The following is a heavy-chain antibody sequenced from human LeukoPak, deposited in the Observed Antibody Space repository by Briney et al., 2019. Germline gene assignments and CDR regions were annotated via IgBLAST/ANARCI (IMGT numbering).Heavy chain of an antibody. D-gene: IGHD3-22*01. CDR1: GFTVSSNY. V-gene: IGHV3-53*01. CDR3: ARDLGGYYDSSGYSP. J-gene: IGHJ1*01. Sequence: GGSLRLSCAASGFTVSSNYMSWVRQAPGKGLEWVSVIYSGGSTYYADSVKGRFTISRDNSKNTLYLQMNSLRAEDTAVYYCARDLGGYYDSSGYSPWGQGTLVTVSS. CDR2: IYSGGST.